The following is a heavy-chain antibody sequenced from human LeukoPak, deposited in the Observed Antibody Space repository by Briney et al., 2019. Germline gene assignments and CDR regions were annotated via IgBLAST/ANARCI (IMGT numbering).Heavy chain of an antibody. CDR1: GFTFSSYA. J-gene: IGHJ6*02. CDR2: LSGSGGST. Sequence: PGGSLRLSCAASGFTFSSYAMSWVRQAPGKGLEWVSALSGSGGSTYYADSVRGRFTISRDNSKNTLYLQMNSLRAEDTAVYYCAKSSGPGGYYYYGMDVWGQGTTVTVSS. D-gene: IGHD6-19*01. CDR3: AKSSGPGGYYYYGMDV. V-gene: IGHV3-23*01.